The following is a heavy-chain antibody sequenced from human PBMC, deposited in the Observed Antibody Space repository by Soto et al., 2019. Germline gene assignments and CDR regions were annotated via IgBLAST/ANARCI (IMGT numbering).Heavy chain of an antibody. V-gene: IGHV5-51*01. J-gene: IGHJ5*02. D-gene: IGHD3-22*01. CDR3: ASSRYYYDSSSWFDP. CDR2: IYPGDSDT. CDR1: GYSFTSYW. Sequence: PGESLKISCKGSGYSFTSYWIGWVRQMPGKGLEWMGTIYPGDSDTRYSPSLQGQVTISADKSISTAYLQWSSLKASDTAMYYCASSRYYYDSSSWFDPWGQGTLVTVSS.